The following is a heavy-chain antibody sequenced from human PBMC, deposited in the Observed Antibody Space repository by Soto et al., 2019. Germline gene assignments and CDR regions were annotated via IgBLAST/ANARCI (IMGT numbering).Heavy chain of an antibody. J-gene: IGHJ4*02. CDR1: GFTFSDYY. V-gene: IGHV3-11*01. CDR3: ARERARVFDS. Sequence: LSCAASGFTFSDYYMGWIRQAPGRGLEWLSYISIASSTIYYADSVKGRFSISRDNAKNSLYLQLSSLRAEDTAVYFCARERARVFDSWGQGTLVTVSS. CDR2: ISIASSTI.